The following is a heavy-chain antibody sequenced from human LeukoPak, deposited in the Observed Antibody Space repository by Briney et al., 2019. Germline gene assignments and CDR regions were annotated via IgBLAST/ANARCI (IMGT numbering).Heavy chain of an antibody. J-gene: IGHJ5*02. CDR1: GGTFSSYA. D-gene: IGHD3-10*01. CDR3: ARGEASMVQALTQFDP. Sequence: GASVKVSCKASGGTFSSYAISWVRQAPGQGLEWMGGIIPIFGTANYAQKFQGRVTITADESTSTAYMELSSLRSEDTAVYYCARGEASMVQALTQFDPWGQGTLVTVSS. CDR2: IIPIFGTA. V-gene: IGHV1-69*13.